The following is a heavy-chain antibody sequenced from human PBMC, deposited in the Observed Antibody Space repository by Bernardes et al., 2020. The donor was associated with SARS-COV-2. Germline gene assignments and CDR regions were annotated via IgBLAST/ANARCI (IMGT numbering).Heavy chain of an antibody. V-gene: IGHV3-23*01. D-gene: IGHD3-10*01. J-gene: IGHJ6*03. Sequence: GGSLRLSCAASGFTFSSYAMTWVRQAPGKGLEWVSAISGSGGSTYYADSVKGRFTISRDNSKNTLYLQMNSLRAEDTAVYYCVSDGGNRGTMVQGVISFVRTWPDYYYMDVWGKGTTVTVSS. CDR1: GFTFSSYA. CDR3: VSDGGNRGTMVQGVISFVRTWPDYYYMDV. CDR2: ISGSGGST.